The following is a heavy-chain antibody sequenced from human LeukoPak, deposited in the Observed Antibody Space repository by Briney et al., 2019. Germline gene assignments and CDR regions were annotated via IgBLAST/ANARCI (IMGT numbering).Heavy chain of an antibody. J-gene: IGHJ4*02. V-gene: IGHV1-18*01. CDR1: GYTFTSYA. CDR2: ISAYNGNT. CDR3: ARESWSTTDY. D-gene: IGHD1-14*01. Sequence: ASVKVSCKASGYTFTSYAMNWVRQAPGQGLEWMGWISAYNGNTNYAQKLQGRVTMTTDTSTSTAYMELRSLRSDDTAVYYCARESWSTTDYWGQGTLVTVSS.